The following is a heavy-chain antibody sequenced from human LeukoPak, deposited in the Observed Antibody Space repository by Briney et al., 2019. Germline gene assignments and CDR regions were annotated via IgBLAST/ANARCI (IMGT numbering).Heavy chain of an antibody. CDR1: GGSISSYY. D-gene: IGHD6-13*01. V-gene: IGHV4-59*08. Sequence: PSETLSLTCTVSGGSISSYYWSWIRQPPGKGLEWIGYIYYSGSTNYNPSLKSRVTISVDTSKNQFSLKLGSVTAADTAVYYCARYSGAAAGSNYFDYWGQGTLVTVSS. J-gene: IGHJ4*02. CDR2: IYYSGST. CDR3: ARYSGAAAGSNYFDY.